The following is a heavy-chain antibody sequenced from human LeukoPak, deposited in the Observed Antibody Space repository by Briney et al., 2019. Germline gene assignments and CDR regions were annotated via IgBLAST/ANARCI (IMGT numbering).Heavy chain of an antibody. D-gene: IGHD3-10*01. CDR2: IIPFSGTP. CDR1: GGTFSNYP. Sequence: RASVKVSCKASGGTFSNYPVSWVRQAPGQGLEWMGGIIPFSGTPNYAQSFQGRVTISTDESTRTVYMELSSLRSEDTAVYYCARAIRITLVRAVREKKHYYMDVWGKGTPVTVSS. J-gene: IGHJ6*04. V-gene: IGHV1-69*05. CDR3: ARAIRITLVRAVREKKHYYMDV.